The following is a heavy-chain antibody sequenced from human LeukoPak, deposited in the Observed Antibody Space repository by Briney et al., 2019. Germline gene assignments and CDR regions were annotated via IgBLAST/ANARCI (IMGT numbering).Heavy chain of an antibody. V-gene: IGHV1-18*01. CDR2: ISAYNGNT. Sequence: ASVKVSCKASGYTFTSYGISWVRQAPGQGLEWMGWISAYNGNTNYAQKLQGRVTMTTDTSTSTAYMELRSLRSDDTAVYYCARGTRRSTMIVVAPFDYWGQGTLVTVSS. J-gene: IGHJ4*02. D-gene: IGHD3-22*01. CDR3: ARGTRRSTMIVVAPFDY. CDR1: GYTFTSYG.